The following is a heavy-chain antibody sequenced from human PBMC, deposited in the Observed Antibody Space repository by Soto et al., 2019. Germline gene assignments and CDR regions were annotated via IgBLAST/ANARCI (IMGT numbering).Heavy chain of an antibody. V-gene: IGHV1-69*05. CDR1: GGTFSSYA. Sequence: EASVKVSCKASGGTFSSYAISWVRQAPGQGLEWMGGIIPIFGTANYAQTFQGRVTMTTDTSTSTAYMELRSLRSDDTAVYYCAREGVAPYYYYDMDVWGQGTPVTVS. CDR3: AREGVAPYYYYDMDV. J-gene: IGHJ6*02. D-gene: IGHD5-12*01. CDR2: IIPIFGTA.